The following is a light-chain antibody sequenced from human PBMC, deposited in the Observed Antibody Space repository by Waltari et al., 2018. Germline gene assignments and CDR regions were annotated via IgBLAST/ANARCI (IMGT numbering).Light chain of an antibody. Sequence: DIVMTQSPDSLTVSLGERATINCKSSQSVINSADNKNKLAWYQQKAGQPPKLLIYWASTRESGVPDRFSCSGSGTDFTLTISSLQAEDVAVYYCQQYYRVPFTFGPGTKVDIK. CDR2: WAS. CDR3: QQYYRVPFT. J-gene: IGKJ3*01. CDR1: QSVINSADNKNK. V-gene: IGKV4-1*01.